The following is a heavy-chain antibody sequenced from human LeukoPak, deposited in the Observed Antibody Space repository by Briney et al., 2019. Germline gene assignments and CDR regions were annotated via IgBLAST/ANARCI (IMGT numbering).Heavy chain of an antibody. CDR2: IKQDGSEK. CDR3: ARVRCSGGSCYSRGAGSFDY. V-gene: IGHV3-7*01. J-gene: IGHJ4*02. Sequence: GGSLRLSCAASGFTFSSYWMSWVRQAPGKGLEWVANIKQDGSEKYYVDSVKGRFTISRDNAKNSLYLQMNSLRAEDTAVYYCARVRCSGGSCYSRGAGSFDYWGQGTLVTVSS. D-gene: IGHD2-15*01. CDR1: GFTFSSYW.